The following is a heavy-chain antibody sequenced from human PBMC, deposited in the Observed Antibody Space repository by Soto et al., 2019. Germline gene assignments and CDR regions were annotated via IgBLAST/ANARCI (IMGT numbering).Heavy chain of an antibody. V-gene: IGHV3-21*01. Sequence: PGGSLRLSCAASGFTFSTYSMNWVRQAPGKGLEWVSSISSSSSYIYYADSVKGRFTISRDSAKTSLYLQMNSLRAEDTAVYYCARDRGCSSTSCYQPYYYYGMDVWGQGTTVTVSS. D-gene: IGHD2-2*01. J-gene: IGHJ6*02. CDR3: ARDRGCSSTSCYQPYYYYGMDV. CDR2: ISSSSSYI. CDR1: GFTFSTYS.